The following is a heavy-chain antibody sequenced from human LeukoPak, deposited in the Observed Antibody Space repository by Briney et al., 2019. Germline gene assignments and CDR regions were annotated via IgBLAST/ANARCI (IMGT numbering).Heavy chain of an antibody. CDR3: ARGPFGTMVRGVPYYFDY. Sequence: GCSVTVSFKASVYTFTGYYMHGVRQPPGQGGAWMGWINPNSGGTNYAQKFKGRVTMTRDTSISTAYMELSRLRSDDTAVYYCARGPFGTMVRGVPYYFDYWGQGTLVTVSS. D-gene: IGHD3-10*01. V-gene: IGHV1-2*02. CDR1: VYTFTGYY. CDR2: INPNSGGT. J-gene: IGHJ4*02.